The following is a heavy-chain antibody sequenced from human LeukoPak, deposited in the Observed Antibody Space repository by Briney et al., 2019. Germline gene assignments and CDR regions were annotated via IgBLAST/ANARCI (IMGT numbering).Heavy chain of an antibody. D-gene: IGHD4-17*01. CDR2: IKQDGREK. J-gene: IGHJ4*02. V-gene: IGHV3-7*01. CDR1: GFTFSRYW. Sequence: GSLGLSFAASGFTFSRYWMSWGRQAPGKGGEGVANIKQDGREKYYWDSVKGRFTISRDNAKNSLYLQMNSLRAEATAVYYCARDHGYGQLDYWGQGTLVTGSS. CDR3: ARDHGYGQLDY.